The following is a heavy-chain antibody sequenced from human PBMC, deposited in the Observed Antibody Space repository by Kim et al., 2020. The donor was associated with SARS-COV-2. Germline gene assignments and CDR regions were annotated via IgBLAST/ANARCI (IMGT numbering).Heavy chain of an antibody. Sequence: AESVKGRFTISRDNAKNTLYLQMNSLRPVDTAVYYCARSCGTSGICFRSEYGGQGSLVTVSS. CDR3: ARSCGTSGICFRSEY. J-gene: IGHJ4*02. D-gene: IGHD2-15*01. V-gene: IGHV3-30*01.